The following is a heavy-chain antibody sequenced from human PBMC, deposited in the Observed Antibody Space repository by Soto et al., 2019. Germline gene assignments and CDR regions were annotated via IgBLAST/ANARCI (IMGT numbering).Heavy chain of an antibody. CDR1: GFTFSSYW. CDR3: ARSRCGGDCPPFDAFDI. D-gene: IGHD2-21*02. CDR2: IKQDGSEK. V-gene: IGHV3-7*01. J-gene: IGHJ3*02. Sequence: EVQLVESGGGLVQPGGSLRLSCAASGFTFSSYWMSWVRQAPGKGLEWVANIKQDGSEKYYVDSVKGRFTISRDNAKNSLYLQMNSLRAEDTAVNYCARSRCGGDCPPFDAFDIWGQGTMVTVSS.